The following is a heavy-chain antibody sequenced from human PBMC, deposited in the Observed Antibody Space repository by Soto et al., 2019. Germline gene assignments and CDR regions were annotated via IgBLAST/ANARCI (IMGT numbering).Heavy chain of an antibody. D-gene: IGHD6-13*01. V-gene: IGHV3-20*04. Sequence: GGSLRLSCAASGFTFDDYGMSWVRQAPGKGLEWVSGINWNGGSTGYADSVKGRFTISRDNAKNSLYLQMNSLRAEDTALYYCARGRIAAAGTIYYFDYWGQGTLVTVSS. CDR3: ARGRIAAAGTIYYFDY. CDR1: GFTFDDYG. J-gene: IGHJ4*02. CDR2: INWNGGST.